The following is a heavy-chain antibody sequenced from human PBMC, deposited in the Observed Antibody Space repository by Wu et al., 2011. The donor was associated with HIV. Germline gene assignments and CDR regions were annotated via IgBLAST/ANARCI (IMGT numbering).Heavy chain of an antibody. D-gene: IGHD2-15*01. V-gene: IGHV1-69*18. Sequence: QVQLVQSGAEVKKSGASVKVSCKASGGTFSSYAISWVRQAPGQGLGWMGRIIPIIGPANYAQKFQGRVTITADESTNTAYMELSSLRSEDTAVYYCARGEVVLGSWGQGTLVTVSS. CDR1: GGTFSSYA. J-gene: IGHJ4*02. CDR2: IIPIIGPA. CDR3: ARGEVVLGS.